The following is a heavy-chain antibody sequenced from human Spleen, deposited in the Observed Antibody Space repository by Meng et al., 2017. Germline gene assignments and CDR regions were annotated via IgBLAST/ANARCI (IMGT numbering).Heavy chain of an antibody. D-gene: IGHD3-10*01. J-gene: IGHJ4*02. CDR1: GDSITNYNW. CDR3: TRGSGGSV. V-gene: IGHV4-4*02. CDR2: IPHSGSS. Sequence: QVQLRESRPRLVKTSETLSLTCAVSGDSITNYNWWSWVRQPPGKGLEWIGEIPHSGSSAYNPSLKSRVTMSIDKSKNQFSLTLTSVTAADTAVYYCTRGSGGSVWGQGTLVTVSS.